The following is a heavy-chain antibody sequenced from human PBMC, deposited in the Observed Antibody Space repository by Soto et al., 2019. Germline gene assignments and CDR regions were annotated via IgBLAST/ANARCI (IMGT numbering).Heavy chain of an antibody. J-gene: IGHJ6*02. CDR2: ISSSGSTI. V-gene: IGHV3-11*01. D-gene: IGHD2-15*01. Sequence: QVQLVESGGGLVKPGGSLRLSCAASGFTFSDYYMSWIRQAPGKGLEWVSYISSSGSTIYYADSVKGRFNISRDNSKNSLYLQMNSLRAEDTAVYYCARDRAYCSGGSCYAYGMDVWGQGTTVTVSS. CDR1: GFTFSDYY. CDR3: ARDRAYCSGGSCYAYGMDV.